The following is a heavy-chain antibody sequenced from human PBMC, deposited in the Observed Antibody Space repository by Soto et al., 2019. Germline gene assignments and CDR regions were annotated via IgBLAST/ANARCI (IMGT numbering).Heavy chain of an antibody. Sequence: ASVKVSCKATGYKFTTCFIHWERQAPGQGLEWMGMIHPSGDTGYAQKFRGRVTMTIDTSTTTAYMELRNLTSEDTAVYFSVRGYCTTSPCSGDFQFWGQGTRVTVS. CDR3: VRGYCTTSPCSGDFQF. J-gene: IGHJ1*01. V-gene: IGHV1-46*01. CDR1: GYKFTTCF. D-gene: IGHD2-15*01. CDR2: IHPSGDT.